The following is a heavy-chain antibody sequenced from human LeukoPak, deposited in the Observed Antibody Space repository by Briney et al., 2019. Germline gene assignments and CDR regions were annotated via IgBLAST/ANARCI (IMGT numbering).Heavy chain of an antibody. J-gene: IGHJ4*02. Sequence: GGSLRLSCAASGFTFSNYVMSWVRQAPGKGLEWVSGISGSGDSTYYADSVRGRFTISRDNSKNTLYLQMNSLRVEDTAAYYCAKVRAPSGWFNSDYWGQGTLVTVSS. V-gene: IGHV3-23*01. D-gene: IGHD6-19*01. CDR2: ISGSGDST. CDR3: AKVRAPSGWFNSDY. CDR1: GFTFSNYV.